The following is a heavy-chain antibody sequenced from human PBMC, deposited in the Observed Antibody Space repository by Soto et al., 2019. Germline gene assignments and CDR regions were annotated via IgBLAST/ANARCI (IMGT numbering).Heavy chain of an antibody. V-gene: IGHV4-31*03. CDR3: ARVGCSSTSCSMGNWFDP. CDR1: GGSISSGGYY. CDR2: IYYSGST. Sequence: SETLSLTCTVSGGSISSGGYYWSWIRQHPGKGLEWIGYIYYSGSTYYNPSLKSRVTISVDTSKNQFSLKLSSVTAADTAVYYCARVGCSSTSCSMGNWFDPWGQGTLVTGSS. J-gene: IGHJ5*02. D-gene: IGHD2-2*01.